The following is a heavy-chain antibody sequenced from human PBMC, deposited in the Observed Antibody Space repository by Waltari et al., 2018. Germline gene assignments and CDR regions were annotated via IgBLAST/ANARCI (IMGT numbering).Heavy chain of an antibody. CDR2: INPSGGST. Sequence: QVQLVQSGAEVKKPGASVKVSCKASGYTFTSYYMHWVRQAPGQGLEWMGIINPSGGSTSYAQKFQGRVTMTRDTSTSTVYMELSSLRSEDTAVYYCARGRMVRGVISYYFDYWGQGTLVTVSS. J-gene: IGHJ4*02. CDR3: ARGRMVRGVISYYFDY. V-gene: IGHV1-46*01. D-gene: IGHD3-10*01. CDR1: GYTFTSYY.